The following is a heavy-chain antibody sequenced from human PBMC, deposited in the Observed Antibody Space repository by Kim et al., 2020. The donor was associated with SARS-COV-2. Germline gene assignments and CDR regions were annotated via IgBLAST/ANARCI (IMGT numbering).Heavy chain of an antibody. D-gene: IGHD4-17*01. J-gene: IGHJ5*02. V-gene: IGHV3-74*01. Sequence: GXSLRLSCAASGFTFSSYWMNWVRQVPGKGXVWVSRIKGDGSTTDYADSVKGRFTISRDNAENTLYLQMSSLRAEDTAVYYCARVDGGFDVWGQGSLVTVSS. CDR3: ARVDGGFDV. CDR1: GFTFSSYW. CDR2: IKGDGSTT.